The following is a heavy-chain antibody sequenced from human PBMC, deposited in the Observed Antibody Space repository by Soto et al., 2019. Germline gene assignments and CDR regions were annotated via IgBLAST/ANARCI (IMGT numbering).Heavy chain of an antibody. CDR1: GGFFSGYY. J-gene: IGHJ6*02. Sequence: SQKLSLTRTVHGGFFSGYYWDWIRQPPGKGLEWIGEVNHGGTSNYNPSLKSRVTISVDTSKNQFSLKLSSVTAADTAVYYCARYKSNYYYGMDVWGQGTTVT. CDR3: ARYKSNYYYGMDV. CDR2: VNHGGTS. D-gene: IGHD1-20*01. V-gene: IGHV4-34*01.